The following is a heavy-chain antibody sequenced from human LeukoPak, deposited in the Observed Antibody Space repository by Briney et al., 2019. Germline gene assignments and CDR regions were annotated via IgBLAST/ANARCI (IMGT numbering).Heavy chain of an antibody. CDR2: LDPEDDET. CDR1: GYSHVELS. V-gene: IGHV1-24*01. CDR3: TNGGGSYSWFDP. J-gene: IGHJ5*02. Sequence: ASVKVSCKVSGYSHVELSMHWVRQAPGKGLEWMGGLDPEDDETIYAQKFQGRVTMTEDTSTETDYMELTSLTSEDTAVYYCTNGGGSYSWFDPWGQGTLVTVSS. D-gene: IGHD1-26*01.